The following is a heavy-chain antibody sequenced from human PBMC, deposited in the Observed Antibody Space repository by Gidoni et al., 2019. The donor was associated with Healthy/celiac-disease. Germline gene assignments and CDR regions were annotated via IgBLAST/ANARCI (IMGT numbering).Heavy chain of an antibody. CDR1: GFTFSSYA. V-gene: IGHV3-23*01. CDR2: ISGSGGST. J-gene: IGHJ4*02. CDR3: AKDSSGYSL. Sequence: EVQLLESGGGLVQPGGSLLRSCAAPGFTFSSYAMSWVRQAPGKGLEWVSAISGSGGSTYYADSVKGLFTISRDNSKNTLYLQMNSLRAEDTAVYYCAKDSSGYSLWGQGTLVTVSS. D-gene: IGHD3-22*01.